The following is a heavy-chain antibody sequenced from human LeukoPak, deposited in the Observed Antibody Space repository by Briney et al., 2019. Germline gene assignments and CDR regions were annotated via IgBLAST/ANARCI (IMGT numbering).Heavy chain of an antibody. J-gene: IGHJ4*02. Sequence: GGSPRLSCAASGFTFSSYAMSWVRQAPGKGLEWVSAISGSGGSTYYADSVKGRFTISRDNSKNTLYLQMNSLRAEDTAVYYCAKGSYYYDSSGYSKFDYWGQGTLVTVSS. CDR3: AKGSYYYDSSGYSKFDY. CDR2: ISGSGGST. V-gene: IGHV3-23*01. CDR1: GFTFSSYA. D-gene: IGHD3-22*01.